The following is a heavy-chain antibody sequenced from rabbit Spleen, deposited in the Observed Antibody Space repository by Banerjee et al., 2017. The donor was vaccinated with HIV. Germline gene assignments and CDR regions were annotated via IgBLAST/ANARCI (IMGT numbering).Heavy chain of an antibody. Sequence: QSLEESGGDLVKPGASLTLTCIASGVSFSGDSYMCWVRQAPGKGLEWIGCIYPDSSGSNAYASWAKGRFTISKTSSTTVTLQMTSLTAADTATYFCARDLAGVIGWNFGLWGPGTLVTVS. J-gene: IGHJ4*01. CDR2: IYPDSSGSN. CDR3: ARDLAGVIGWNFGL. V-gene: IGHV1S40*01. CDR1: GVSFSGDSY. D-gene: IGHD4-1*01.